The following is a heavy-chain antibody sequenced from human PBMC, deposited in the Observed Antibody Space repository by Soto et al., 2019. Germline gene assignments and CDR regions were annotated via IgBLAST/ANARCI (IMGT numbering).Heavy chain of an antibody. Sequence: GGSLRLSCAASGFTFSSYAMSWVRQAPGKGLEWVSAMSSSGGSTSYADSVKGRFTISRDNSKNTLYLQMNSLRAEDTAVYYCAREYSSGWKTFDYWGQGTLVTVSS. D-gene: IGHD6-19*01. CDR1: GFTFSSYA. J-gene: IGHJ4*02. CDR3: AREYSSGWKTFDY. V-gene: IGHV3-23*01. CDR2: MSSSGGST.